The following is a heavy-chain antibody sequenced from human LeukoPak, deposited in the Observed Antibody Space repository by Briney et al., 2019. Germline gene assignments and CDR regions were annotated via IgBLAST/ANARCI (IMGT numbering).Heavy chain of an antibody. Sequence: GGSLRLSCAASGFTFSTYAMSWVRQAPGKGLEWVSAISGSGGSTWYADSVKGRLTISRDNSKNTLYLQMNSLRAEDTATYYCAKVPLVPQQLARYYFDYWGQGTLVTVSS. D-gene: IGHD6-6*01. CDR2: ISGSGGST. V-gene: IGHV3-23*01. J-gene: IGHJ4*02. CDR3: AKVPLVPQQLARYYFDY. CDR1: GFTFSTYA.